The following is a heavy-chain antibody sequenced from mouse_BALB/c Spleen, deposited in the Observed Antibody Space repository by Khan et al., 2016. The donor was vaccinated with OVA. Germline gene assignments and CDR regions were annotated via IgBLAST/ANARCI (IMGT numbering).Heavy chain of an antibody. Sequence: QIQLVQSGPELKKPGETVKISCKASGYTFTNYGINWVKQAPGKGLKWMGWINTNTGEPTYAEEFKGRFAFSLETSASTAYLQLNNLKNEDTATYFCARGNYYGSHSWFAYWGQGTLVTVSA. D-gene: IGHD1-1*01. CDR3: ARGNYYGSHSWFAY. V-gene: IGHV9-3*02. CDR1: GYTFTNYG. J-gene: IGHJ3*01. CDR2: INTNTGEP.